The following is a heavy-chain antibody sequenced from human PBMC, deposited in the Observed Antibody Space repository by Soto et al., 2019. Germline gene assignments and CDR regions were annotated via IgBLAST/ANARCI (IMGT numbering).Heavy chain of an antibody. CDR2: INHRGSL. V-gene: IGHV4-31*03. CDR3: ARALFYDSSGYPVFDY. Sequence: SETLSLTCTVTGGSMTSGDQYWTWIRHRPGEGLEWFGYINHRGSLYYNPSLKSRVSMSVDTSKNQFSLKLSSVTAADTAVYYCARALFYDSSGYPVFDYWGQGTLVTVSS. D-gene: IGHD3-22*01. CDR1: GGSMTSGDQY. J-gene: IGHJ4*02.